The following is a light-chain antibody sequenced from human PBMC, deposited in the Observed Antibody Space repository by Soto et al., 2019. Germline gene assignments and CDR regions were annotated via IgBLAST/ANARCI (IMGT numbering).Light chain of an antibody. CDR1: ISDVGGYNF. Sequence: QSALTQPASVSGSPGQSITISCTGTISDVGGYNFVSWYQQYPGKAPKLMICDVSNRPSGVSNRFSGSKSGNTASLTISVLQAEDEADHYCSSFTGSNYVFGTGTKLTVL. CDR2: DVS. CDR3: SSFTGSNYV. V-gene: IGLV2-14*03. J-gene: IGLJ1*01.